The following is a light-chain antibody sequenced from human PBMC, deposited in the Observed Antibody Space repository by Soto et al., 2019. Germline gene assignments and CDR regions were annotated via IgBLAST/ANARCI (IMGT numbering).Light chain of an antibody. Sequence: QSALTQPPSASGSPGQSVTISCTGTSSDVGGYNYVSWYQQHPGKALKLMIYEVSKRPSGVPDRFSGSKSGNTASLTVSGLQAEDEADYYCSSYAGSNNYVVFGGGTQLTVL. J-gene: IGLJ2*01. CDR3: SSYAGSNNYVV. CDR2: EVS. V-gene: IGLV2-8*01. CDR1: SSDVGGYNY.